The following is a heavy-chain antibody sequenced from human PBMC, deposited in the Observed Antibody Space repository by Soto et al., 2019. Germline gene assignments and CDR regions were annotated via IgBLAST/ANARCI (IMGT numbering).Heavy chain of an antibody. Sequence: GGSLRLSCAVSGFTFGDSYMSWIRQAPGKGLEWLSYISPGSRYPAYADSVKGRFTISRDNAKRSLYLQMMSLTAEDTAIDYCVRGGGGGLFDPWGQGTMVTVSS. CDR3: VRGGGGGLFDP. J-gene: IGHJ5*02. V-gene: IGHV3-11*06. CDR1: GFTFGDSY. D-gene: IGHD2-15*01. CDR2: ISPGSRYP.